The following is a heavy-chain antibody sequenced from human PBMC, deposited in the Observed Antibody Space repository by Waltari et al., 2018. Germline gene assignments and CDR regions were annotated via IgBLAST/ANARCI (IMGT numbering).Heavy chain of an antibody. CDR3: ARVLRWGRFDP. CDR2: INHSGST. CDR1: GGSFRVYY. D-gene: IGHD3-16*01. Sequence: QVQLQQWGAGLLKPSETLSLTCAVYGGSFRVYYWSWIRQPPGKGLEWIGEINHSGSTNYNPSLKSRVTISVDTSKNQFSLKLSSVTAADTAVYYCARVLRWGRFDPWGQGTLVTVSS. J-gene: IGHJ5*02. V-gene: IGHV4-34*01.